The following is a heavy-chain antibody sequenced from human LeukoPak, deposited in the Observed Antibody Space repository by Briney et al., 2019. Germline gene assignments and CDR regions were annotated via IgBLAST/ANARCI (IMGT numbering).Heavy chain of an antibody. CDR3: ASSSGSYYLTSDY. J-gene: IGHJ4*02. Sequence: SVKVSCKASGGTFSSYAISWVRQAPGQGLEWMGGIIPIFGTANYAQKFQGRVTITADESTSTAYMELSSLRSEDTAVYYCASSSGSYYLTSDYWGQGTLVTVPS. CDR1: GGTFSSYA. D-gene: IGHD1-26*01. V-gene: IGHV1-69*13. CDR2: IIPIFGTA.